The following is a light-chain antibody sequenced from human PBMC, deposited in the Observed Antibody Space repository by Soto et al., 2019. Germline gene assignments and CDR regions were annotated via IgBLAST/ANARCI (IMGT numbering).Light chain of an antibody. CDR2: SNN. Sequence: QSVLTQPTSASGTPGQRVTISCSGSSSNIGSNTVNWYQQLPGTAPKLIIYSNNQRPSGVPDRFSGSKSGTSASLAISGLQSEDEADYYCAAWDDSLNGPVFGTGTKLTVL. CDR3: AAWDDSLNGPV. V-gene: IGLV1-44*01. CDR1: SSNIGSNT. J-gene: IGLJ1*01.